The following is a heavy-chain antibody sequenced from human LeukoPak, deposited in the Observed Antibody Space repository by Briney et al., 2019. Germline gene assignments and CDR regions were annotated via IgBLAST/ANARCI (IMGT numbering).Heavy chain of an antibody. D-gene: IGHD4-17*01. CDR3: ARDPGGDYLMDYFDY. Sequence: GGSLRLSCAASGFTFSSYEMNWVRQAPGKGLEWVSYISSSGSTIYYADSVKGRFTISRDNAKNSLYLQMNSLRAEDTAVYYCARDPGGDYLMDYFDYWGQGTLVTVSS. V-gene: IGHV3-48*03. CDR1: GFTFSSYE. CDR2: ISSSGSTI. J-gene: IGHJ4*02.